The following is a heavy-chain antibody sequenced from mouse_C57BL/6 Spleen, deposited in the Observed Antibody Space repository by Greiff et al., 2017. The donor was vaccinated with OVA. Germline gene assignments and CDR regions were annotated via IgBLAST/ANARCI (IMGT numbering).Heavy chain of an antibody. D-gene: IGHD3-3*01. Sequence: VQLKQPGAELVKPGASVKMSCKASGYTFTSYWITWVKQRPGQGLEWIGDIYPGSGSTNYNEKFKSKATLTVDTSSSTAYMQLSSLTSEDSAVYYCARGGTRDYAMDYWGQGTSVTVSS. CDR1: GYTFTSYW. V-gene: IGHV1-55*01. J-gene: IGHJ4*01. CDR2: IYPGSGST. CDR3: ARGGTRDYAMDY.